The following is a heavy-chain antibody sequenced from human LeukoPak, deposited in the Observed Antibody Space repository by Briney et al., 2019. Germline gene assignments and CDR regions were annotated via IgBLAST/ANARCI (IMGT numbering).Heavy chain of an antibody. Sequence: ASVKVSCKASGYTFTGYYMHWVRQAPGQGLEWMGWINPNSGATNYAQKFQDRVTMTRDTSISTAYKDLSRLRSDDTAVYYCARDIGSGWSHYWGQGTLLTVSS. CDR3: ARDIGSGWSHY. V-gene: IGHV1-2*02. J-gene: IGHJ4*02. D-gene: IGHD6-19*01. CDR2: INPNSGAT. CDR1: GYTFTGYY.